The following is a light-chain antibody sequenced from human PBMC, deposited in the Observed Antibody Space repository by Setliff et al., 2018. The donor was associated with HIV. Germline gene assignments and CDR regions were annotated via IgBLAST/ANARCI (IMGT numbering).Light chain of an antibody. Sequence: QSALAQPASVSGSPRQSITISCTGTSTYIGGYNYVSWYQQHPGKAPKLLIYEVRNRPSGVSNRFSGSKSGNTDSLTISGLQAEDEADYYCSSYAITNTLPFGTGTKVTVL. CDR3: SSYAITNTLP. V-gene: IGLV2-14*01. CDR1: STYIGGYNY. J-gene: IGLJ1*01. CDR2: EVR.